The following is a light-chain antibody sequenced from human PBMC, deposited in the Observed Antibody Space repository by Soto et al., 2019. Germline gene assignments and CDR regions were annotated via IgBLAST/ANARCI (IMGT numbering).Light chain of an antibody. V-gene: IGKV1D-13*01. Sequence: AIQLTQSSSSMSASVGDRVTITCLASQGISSALAWYQQKPGKAPKLLIYDASSLESGVPSRFSVSGSGIDFNLTISSLQPEEWATDDCQQLNNYPWTVCQGTKVDIK. CDR3: QQLNNYPWT. CDR1: QGISSA. CDR2: DAS. J-gene: IGKJ1*01.